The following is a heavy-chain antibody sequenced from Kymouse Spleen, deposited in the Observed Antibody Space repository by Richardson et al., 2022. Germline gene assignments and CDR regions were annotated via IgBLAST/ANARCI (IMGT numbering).Heavy chain of an antibody. J-gene: IGHJ5*02. V-gene: IGHV3-73*02. CDR2: IRSKANSYAT. D-gene: IGHD1-7*01. CDR3: TLTGTTSWFDP. Sequence: EVQLVESGGGLVQPGGSLKLSCAASGFTFSGSAMHWVRQASGKGLEWVGRIRSKANSYATAYAASVKGRFTISRDDSKNTAYLQMNSLKTEDTAVYYCTLTGTTSWFDPWGQGTLVTVSS. CDR1: GFTFSGSA.